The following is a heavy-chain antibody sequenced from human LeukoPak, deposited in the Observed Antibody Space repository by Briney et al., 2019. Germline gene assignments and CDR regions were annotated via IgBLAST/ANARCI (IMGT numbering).Heavy chain of an antibody. CDR1: GGTFTIYA. CDR3: ASDDGTATMGFDS. CDR2: IIPIRGKT. Sequence: SVKVSCKASGGTFTIYAFSWVRHAPGQGLQWVGGIIPIRGKTNNPQQFQGRVTMTTDKPRSTAFMELSDLRSEDTAIYDCASDDGTATMGFDSWGPGTLLTGSS. J-gene: IGHJ5*01. D-gene: IGHD1-26*01. V-gene: IGHV1-69*10.